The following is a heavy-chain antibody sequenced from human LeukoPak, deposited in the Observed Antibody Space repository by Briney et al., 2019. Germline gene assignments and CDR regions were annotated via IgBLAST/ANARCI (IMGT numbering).Heavy chain of an antibody. J-gene: IGHJ4*02. CDR1: GFTLSGYW. V-gene: IGHV3-7*01. D-gene: IGHD5-12*01. Sequence: GGSLRLSCAASGFTLSGYWMSWVRQAPGKGLGWVARLHADGIERYYVDPVNGRFTISRDNAKNSLHLQMYSLSLDDTAVYYCARGGSSFDYLGQGTLLTVSS. CDR2: LHADGIER. CDR3: ARGGSSFDY.